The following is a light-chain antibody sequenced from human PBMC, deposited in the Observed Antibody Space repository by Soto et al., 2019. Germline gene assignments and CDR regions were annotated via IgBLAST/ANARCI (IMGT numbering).Light chain of an antibody. CDR2: EVN. CDR1: SSDIGLYNY. CDR3: SCLSTTSTPIV. J-gene: IGLJ1*01. Sequence: QSALSQPASMSGSPGQSITIPCTGASSDIGLYNYVSWYQYHPGKAPKLLISEVNIRPSGLSDRFSASKAGNTASLTISGLQPEDEAYYYCSCLSTTSTPIVFGNGTKVTVL. V-gene: IGLV2-14*01.